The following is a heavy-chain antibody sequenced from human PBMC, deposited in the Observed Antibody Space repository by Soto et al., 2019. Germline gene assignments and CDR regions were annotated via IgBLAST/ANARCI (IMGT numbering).Heavy chain of an antibody. J-gene: IGHJ6*02. V-gene: IGHV1-46*03. CDR2: INPSDGNT. CDR1: GYTFTSYA. D-gene: IGHD3-10*01. Sequence: ASVKVSCKASGYTFTSYAMHWVRQAPGQRLEWMGIINPSDGNTNYAQEFQDRVTMTRDTSTSTVYMEMSSLRSEDTAVYYCARGITMEDGMDVWGQGTTVTVSS. CDR3: ARGITMEDGMDV.